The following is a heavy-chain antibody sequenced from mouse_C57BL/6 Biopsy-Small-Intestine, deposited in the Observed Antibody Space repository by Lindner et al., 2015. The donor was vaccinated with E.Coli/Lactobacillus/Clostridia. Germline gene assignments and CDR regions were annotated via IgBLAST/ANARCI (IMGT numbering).Heavy chain of an antibody. Sequence: SVKVSCKASGYTFTSYGISWVRQAPGQGLEWMGWISSYNGNTNHAQKLQGRVTMTTDTSTTTAYMELRSLRSDDTAVYYCARDWEAEYSSSSVYWGQGTLVTVS. D-gene: IGHD6-2*01. CDR2: ISSYNGNT. V-gene: IGHV1-81*01. J-gene: IGHJ4*01. CDR3: ARDWEAEYSSSSVY. CDR1: GYTFTSYG.